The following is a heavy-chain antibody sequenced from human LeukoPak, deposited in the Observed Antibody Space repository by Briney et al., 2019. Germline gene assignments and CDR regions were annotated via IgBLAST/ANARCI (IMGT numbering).Heavy chain of an antibody. CDR3: ARGYLQWLTTGDYYYGMDV. Sequence: PSETLSLTCAVYGGSLSGYYWSWIRQPPEKGLEWIGEINQSGSTNYNPSLKSRVTVSVDTSKNQFSLKLSSVTAADTAVYYCARGYLQWLTTGDYYYGMDVWGQGTTVTVSS. CDR1: GGSLSGYY. J-gene: IGHJ6*02. V-gene: IGHV4-34*01. D-gene: IGHD6-19*01. CDR2: INQSGST.